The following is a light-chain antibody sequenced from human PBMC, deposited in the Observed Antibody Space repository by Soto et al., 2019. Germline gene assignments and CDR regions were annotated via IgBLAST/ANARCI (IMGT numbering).Light chain of an antibody. V-gene: IGKV1-39*01. CDR1: QTISYF. CDR3: QQSYETPHT. Sequence: DIQMTQSPSSLSTSVGERVTITCRASQTISYFLNWYQQKPGKPPKVLIFAASSLESGVPSRFSGSGSATDFTLTISSLQPEDFATYFCQQSYETPHTFGQGTKLEI. J-gene: IGKJ2*01. CDR2: AAS.